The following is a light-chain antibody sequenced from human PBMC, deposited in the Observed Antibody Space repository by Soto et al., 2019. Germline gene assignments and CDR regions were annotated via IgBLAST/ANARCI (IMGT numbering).Light chain of an antibody. Sequence: DIQMTQSPSTLSASVGDRVTITCRASQSLSIWLAWYQQKPGKAPKLLIYKASTLQSGVPSRFSGSGSGTESTLTITSLQPDDFATYYCHQYNRFPRTFGQGTKVEIK. CDR2: KAS. J-gene: IGKJ1*01. CDR1: QSLSIW. CDR3: HQYNRFPRT. V-gene: IGKV1-5*03.